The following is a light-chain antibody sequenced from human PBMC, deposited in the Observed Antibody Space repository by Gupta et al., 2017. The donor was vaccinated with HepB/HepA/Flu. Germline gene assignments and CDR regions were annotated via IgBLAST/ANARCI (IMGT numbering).Light chain of an antibody. CDR2: DAS. J-gene: IGKJ4*01. V-gene: IGKV3-11*01. CDR3: QQRSNWPLA. Sequence: EIVFTQSPATLSLSPGERATLSCRASQSISSYLGWYQQKPGQAPRLLIYDASNRATGVPARFSGSGSGTDFTLTISSLEPEDSAVYYCQQRSNWPLAFGGGTKVEIK. CDR1: QSISSY.